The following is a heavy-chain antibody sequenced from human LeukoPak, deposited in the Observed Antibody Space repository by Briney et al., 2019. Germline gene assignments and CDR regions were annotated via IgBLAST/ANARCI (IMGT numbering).Heavy chain of an antibody. CDR3: AREGYGDLPGYYYYGMDV. CDR2: IKEDGSEK. D-gene: IGHD4-17*01. Sequence: GGSLRLSCAASGFTFSNYWMSWVRQAPGKGLEWVANIKEDGSEKYYVDSVKGRFTISRDNARNSLYLQMNSLRAEDTAVYYCAREGYGDLPGYYYYGMDVWGQGTTVTVSS. CDR1: GFTFSNYW. V-gene: IGHV3-7*01. J-gene: IGHJ6*02.